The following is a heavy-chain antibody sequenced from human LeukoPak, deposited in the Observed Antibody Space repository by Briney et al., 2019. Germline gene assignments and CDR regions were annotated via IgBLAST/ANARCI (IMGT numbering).Heavy chain of an antibody. Sequence: GGSLRLSCAASGFVFSSYAMTWVRQTPGKGLEWVSDTSGGGGSTYYADSVKGRFTISRDNSKDTLYLQLNSLTAEDTAVYYCVRESYSRGDFNWGQGTLVSVSS. D-gene: IGHD2-21*01. CDR1: GFVFSSYA. J-gene: IGHJ4*02. CDR2: TSGGGGST. V-gene: IGHV3-23*01. CDR3: VRESYSRGDFN.